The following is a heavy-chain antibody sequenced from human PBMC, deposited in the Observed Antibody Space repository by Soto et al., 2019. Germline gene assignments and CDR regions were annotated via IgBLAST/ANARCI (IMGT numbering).Heavy chain of an antibody. J-gene: IGHJ1*01. CDR3: ARETGENWTYEAH. Sequence: QVQQQESGPGLVKPPDTLSLTCRVSGAYISDFSWSWIRQPAGKGLEGIGRITINGNTQKNPSFKSRVPMSIDTSRNLVSLNLQSATAADTALYYCARETGENWTYEAHWGPGTLVTVSS. CDR2: ITINGNT. D-gene: IGHD1-7*01. CDR1: GAYISDFS. V-gene: IGHV4-4*07.